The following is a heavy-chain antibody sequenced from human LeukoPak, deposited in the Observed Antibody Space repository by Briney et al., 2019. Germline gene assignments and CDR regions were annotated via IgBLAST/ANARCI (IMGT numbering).Heavy chain of an antibody. Sequence: SETLSLTCAVYGGSFSGYYWSWIRQPPGKGLEWIGEINHSGSTNYNPSLKSRVTISVDTSKNQFSLKLSSMTAADTAVYSCARVRSTRWYGTQGYYFDYWGQGTLDTVSS. J-gene: IGHJ4*02. CDR1: GGSFSGYY. V-gene: IGHV4-34*01. CDR3: ARVRSTRWYGTQGYYFDY. D-gene: IGHD6-13*01. CDR2: INHSGST.